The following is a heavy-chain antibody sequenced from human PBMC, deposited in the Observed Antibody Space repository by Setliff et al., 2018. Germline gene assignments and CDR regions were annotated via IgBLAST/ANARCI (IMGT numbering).Heavy chain of an antibody. Sequence: SETLSLTCNVSGASVSSHYWDWIRQPPGEGLEWIGFISYSGITTYNVSLKSRVSISVDTSKNQLSLTLSSVTAADTAVYYCVREGYSEYFQDWGRGTLVTVSS. CDR1: GASVSSHY. CDR3: VREGYSEYFQD. D-gene: IGHD1-1*01. J-gene: IGHJ1*01. CDR2: ISYSGIT. V-gene: IGHV4-59*02.